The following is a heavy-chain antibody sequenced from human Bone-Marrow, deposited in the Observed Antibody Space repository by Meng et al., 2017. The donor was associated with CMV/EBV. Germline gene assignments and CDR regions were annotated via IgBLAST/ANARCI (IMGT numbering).Heavy chain of an antibody. V-gene: IGHV3-11*01. D-gene: IGHD3-10*01. CDR3: ARGGIYYGSGSYNWFDP. J-gene: IGHJ5*02. Sequence: LSLTCAASGFTFSDYYMSWIRQAPGKGLEWVSYISSSGSTIYYADSVKGRFTISRDNAKNSLYLQMNSLRAEDTAVYYCARGGIYYGSGSYNWFDPWGQGTLVTVSS. CDR2: ISSSGSTI. CDR1: GFTFSDYY.